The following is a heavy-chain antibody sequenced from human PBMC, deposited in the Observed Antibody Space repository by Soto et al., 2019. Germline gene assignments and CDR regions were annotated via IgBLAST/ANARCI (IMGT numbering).Heavy chain of an antibody. D-gene: IGHD6-13*01. CDR1: GYTFTSYG. J-gene: IGHJ4*02. CDR3: ARDLAHFIAAAGPQGDY. V-gene: IGHV1-18*01. Sequence: QVQLVQSGAEVKKPGASVKVSCKASGYTFTSYGISWVRQAPGQGLEWMGWISAYNGNTNYAQKLQGRVTMTTDTSTSTAYMELRSRRSDDTAVYYCARDLAHFIAAAGPQGDYWGQGTLVTVSS. CDR2: ISAYNGNT.